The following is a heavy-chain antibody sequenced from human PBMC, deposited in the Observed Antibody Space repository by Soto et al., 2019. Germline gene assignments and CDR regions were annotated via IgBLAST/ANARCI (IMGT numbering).Heavy chain of an antibody. V-gene: IGHV1-18*01. Sequence: ASVKVSCKASGYTFTTYGLSWVRQAPGQGLEWMGWISVYNGNTNYAQKLQGRVTMTTDTSTSTAYMELRSLRSDDSAVYYCARDRGQLVVSNYGMDVWGQGTTVTVS. CDR3: ARDRGQLVVSNYGMDV. D-gene: IGHD6-6*01. CDR1: GYTFTTYG. CDR2: ISVYNGNT. J-gene: IGHJ6*02.